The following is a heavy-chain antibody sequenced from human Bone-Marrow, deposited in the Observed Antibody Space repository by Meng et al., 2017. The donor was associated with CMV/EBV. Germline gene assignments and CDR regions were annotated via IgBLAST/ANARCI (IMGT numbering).Heavy chain of an antibody. J-gene: IGHJ6*02. V-gene: IGHV3-53*01. CDR1: GFTFSNYA. D-gene: IGHD1-1*01. Sequence: GESLKISCAASGFTFSNYAMTWVRQAPGKGLDWVSGISGAAKTYYADSVKGRFTISRDNSKNTLYLQMNNLRAEDTAMYYCARGNNWNPGGLDLWGQGTTVTVSS. CDR3: ARGNNWNPGGLDL. CDR2: ISGAAKT.